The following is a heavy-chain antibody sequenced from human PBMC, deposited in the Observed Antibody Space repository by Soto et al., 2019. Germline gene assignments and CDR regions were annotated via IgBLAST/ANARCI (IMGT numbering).Heavy chain of an antibody. J-gene: IGHJ4*02. V-gene: IGHV3-7*03. CDR2: IKQDGSEK. CDR1: GFTFSSYW. D-gene: IGHD2-15*01. Sequence: GGSLRLSCAASGFTFSSYWMSWVRQAPGKGLEWVANIKQDGSEKYYVDSVKGRFTISRDNAKNSLYLQMNSLRAEDTAVYYCAKDDCSGGSCYDYFDYWGQGTLVTVSS. CDR3: AKDDCSGGSCYDYFDY.